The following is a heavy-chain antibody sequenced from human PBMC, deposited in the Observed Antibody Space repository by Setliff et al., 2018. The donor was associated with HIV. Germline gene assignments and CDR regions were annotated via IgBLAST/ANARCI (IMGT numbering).Heavy chain of an antibody. J-gene: IGHJ4*02. CDR1: GFAFSSST. CDR3: AAVFTGEPGRSLDY. V-gene: IGHV3-21*01. CDR2: ISSSGSCI. Sequence: SCAASGFAFSSSTMNWVRQAPGKGLEWVASISSSGSCIHYADSLKGRFTISRDNAKNSQYLLMSDLRAEDTAVYYCAAVFTGEPGRSLDYWGQGTPVTVSS. D-gene: IGHD1-26*01.